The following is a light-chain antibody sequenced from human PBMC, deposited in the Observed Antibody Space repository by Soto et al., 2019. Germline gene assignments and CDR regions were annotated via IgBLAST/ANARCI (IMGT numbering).Light chain of an antibody. CDR1: SSDVGGYNY. V-gene: IGLV2-14*01. CDR3: SSYTSSSTIGV. CDR2: DVS. J-gene: IGLJ1*01. Sequence: QSALTQPASVSGSPGQSITISCTGTSSDVGGYNYVSWYQQHPGKAPKLMIYDVSNRPSGVSTRFSGSKSGNTASLTISGLQAEDEAAYYCSSYTSSSTIGVFGTGTKLTVL.